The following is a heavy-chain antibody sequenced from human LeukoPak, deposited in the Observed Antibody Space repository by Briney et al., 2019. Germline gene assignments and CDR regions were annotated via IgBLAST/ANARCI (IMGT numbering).Heavy chain of an antibody. D-gene: IGHD3-9*01. CDR2: ISSSSDYI. Sequence: GGSLRLSCAASGFTFSSYTMNWVRQAPRKGLEWVSSISSSSDYIFYAGSVKGRFTISRDNAKNSLYLQMNSLRAEDTAVYYCARAPIYYDILTGLDYWGQGTLVTVSS. V-gene: IGHV3-21*04. J-gene: IGHJ4*02. CDR1: GFTFSSYT. CDR3: ARAPIYYDILTGLDY.